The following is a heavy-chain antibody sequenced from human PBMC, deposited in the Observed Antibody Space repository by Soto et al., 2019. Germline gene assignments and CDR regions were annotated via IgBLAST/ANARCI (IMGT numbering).Heavy chain of an antibody. Sequence: DVQLLESGGGLVQPGGSLRFSCAAPGINFLTYAMAWVRQAPGKGLEWVSVISSSGITYYADSVKGRFTISRDISNSTLFLQMNSLRVGDTAVYYCTKMGTSIWYMDYFDYWGRGSLVTVSS. CDR2: ISSSGIT. V-gene: IGHV3-23*01. D-gene: IGHD3-3*02. CDR1: GINFLTYA. J-gene: IGHJ4*02. CDR3: TKMGTSIWYMDYFDY.